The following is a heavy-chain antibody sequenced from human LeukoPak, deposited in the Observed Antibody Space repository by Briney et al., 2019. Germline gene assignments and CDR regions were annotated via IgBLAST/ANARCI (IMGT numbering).Heavy chain of an antibody. Sequence: GGSLRLSCAASGFTFRDHHMSWIRQAPGKGLEWLSYISNSGSTIYYADSVKGRFTISRDNAKNSLYLQMNSLRAEDTAVYYCAREGSSGWYRGAFDIWGQGTMVTVSS. J-gene: IGHJ3*02. CDR3: AREGSSGWYRGAFDI. CDR2: ISNSGSTI. CDR1: GFTFRDHH. D-gene: IGHD6-19*01. V-gene: IGHV3-11*04.